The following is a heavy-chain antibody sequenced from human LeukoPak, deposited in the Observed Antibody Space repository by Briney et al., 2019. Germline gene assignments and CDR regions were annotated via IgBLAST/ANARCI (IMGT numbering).Heavy chain of an antibody. CDR1: GGSISSYY. CDR2: IYYSGST. CDR3: ARNRQYYYYMDV. J-gene: IGHJ6*03. D-gene: IGHD2/OR15-2a*01. Sequence: SETLSLTCTVSGGSISSYYWSWIRQPPGKGLEWIGYIYYSGSTNYNPSLKSRVTISVDTSKNQFSLKLSSVTAADTAVYSCARNRQYYYYMDVWGKGTMVTVSS. V-gene: IGHV4-59*01.